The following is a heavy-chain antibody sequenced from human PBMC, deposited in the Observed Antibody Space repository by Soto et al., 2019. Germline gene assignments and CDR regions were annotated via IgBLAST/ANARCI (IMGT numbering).Heavy chain of an antibody. CDR3: ARGHSSGHLFDY. CDR2: ISSSSSTI. CDR1: GLTFSSYS. Sequence: EVQLVESGGGLVQPGGSLRLSCAASGLTFSSYSMNWVRQAPGKGLEWVSYISSSSSTIYYADSVRGRFTISRDNAKNSLYLQMNSLRDEDTAVYYCARGHSSGHLFDYWGQGMLVTVSS. J-gene: IGHJ4*02. D-gene: IGHD3-22*01. V-gene: IGHV3-48*02.